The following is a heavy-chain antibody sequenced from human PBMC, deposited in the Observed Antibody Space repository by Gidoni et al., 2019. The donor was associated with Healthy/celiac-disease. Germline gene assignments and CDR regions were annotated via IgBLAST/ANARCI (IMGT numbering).Heavy chain of an antibody. V-gene: IGHV3-53*01. CDR1: GFTVSSNY. CDR3: ASARGVVGYGDDWYFDL. CDR2: IYSGGST. D-gene: IGHD4-17*01. Sequence: EVQLVESGGGLIQPGGSLRLSCAASGFTVSSNYMSWVRQAPGKGLEWVSVIYSGGSTYYADSVKGRFTISRDNSKNTLYLQMNSLRAEDTAVYYCASARGVVGYGDDWYFDLWGRGTLVTVSS. J-gene: IGHJ2*01.